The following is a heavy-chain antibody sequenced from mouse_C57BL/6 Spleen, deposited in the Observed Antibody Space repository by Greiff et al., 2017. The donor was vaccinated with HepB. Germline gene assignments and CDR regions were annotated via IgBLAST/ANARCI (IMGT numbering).Heavy chain of an antibody. V-gene: IGHV1-22*01. CDR2: INPNNGGT. D-gene: IGHD1-1*01. CDR3: ARKGFTTVVADWYFDV. CDR1: GYTFTDYN. J-gene: IGHJ1*03. Sequence: VQLQQSGPELVKPGASVKMSCKASGYTFTDYNMHWVKQSHGKSLEWIGYINPNNGGTSYNQKFKGKATLTVNKSSSTAYMEIRSLTSEDSAVYYCARKGFTTVVADWYFDVWGTGTTVTVSS.